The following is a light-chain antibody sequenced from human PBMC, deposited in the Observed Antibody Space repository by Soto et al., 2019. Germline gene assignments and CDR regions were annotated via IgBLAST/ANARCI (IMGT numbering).Light chain of an antibody. CDR1: QSVRSSY. J-gene: IGKJ5*01. Sequence: EIVLTQSPGTLSLSPGERATLSCRASQSVRSSYLAWYQQKTGQAPRLLIYVASSRATAIPDRFSGSGSGTDFTFTISRLEPEDFAVYYCQQDGSSLTFVQGTRLEIK. V-gene: IGKV3-20*01. CDR2: VAS. CDR3: QQDGSSLT.